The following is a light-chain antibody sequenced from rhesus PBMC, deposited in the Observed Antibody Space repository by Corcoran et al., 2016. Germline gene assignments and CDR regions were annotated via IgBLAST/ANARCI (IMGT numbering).Light chain of an antibody. Sequence: QAALTQPRSVSGSPGQSVTISCTGTSGDIGLYKYVSWYQYHPGTAPKLIIYEVTKRPSGVSDRFSGSKSGNTAALTISGLQTEDDADYYCCSYAGSNSFIFGIGTRLSVL. V-gene: IGLV2-32*02. J-gene: IGLJ1*01. CDR1: SGDIGLYKY. CDR3: CSYAGSNSFI. CDR2: EVT.